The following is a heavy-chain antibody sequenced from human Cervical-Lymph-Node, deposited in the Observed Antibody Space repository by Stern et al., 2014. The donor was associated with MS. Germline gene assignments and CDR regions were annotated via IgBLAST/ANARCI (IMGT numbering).Heavy chain of an antibody. J-gene: IGHJ4*02. CDR3: ARRLCSGGSCYPDY. CDR2: ISPGGSDT. D-gene: IGHD2-15*01. V-gene: IGHV5-51*01. Sequence: VQLVQSGAEVKKPGESLKISCKGSGYNFTSYWIGWVRQMPGKGLEWMGIISPGGSDTRYSRSFQGRVTISADKSSSTAYLQWSSLKASDTAMYYCARRLCSGGSCYPDYWGQGTLVTVSS. CDR1: GYNFTSYW.